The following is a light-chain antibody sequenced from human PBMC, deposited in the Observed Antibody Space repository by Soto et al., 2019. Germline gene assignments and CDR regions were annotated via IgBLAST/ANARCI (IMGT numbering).Light chain of an antibody. Sequence: EVVITQSPATLSVSPVERATLSFRASESVSRNLAWYQQKPGQAPRLLIYDASTRATGIPDRFSGGGSGTEFTLTISSLQSEDFVVYYCQQYNSWPPITCGQGTRREIK. V-gene: IGKV3-15*01. CDR1: ESVSRN. CDR2: DAS. CDR3: QQYNSWPPIT. J-gene: IGKJ5*01.